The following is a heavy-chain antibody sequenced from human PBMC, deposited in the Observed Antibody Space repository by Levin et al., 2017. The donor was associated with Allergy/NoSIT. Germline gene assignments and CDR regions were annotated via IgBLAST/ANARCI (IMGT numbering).Heavy chain of an antibody. CDR1: GGTFSSYA. J-gene: IGHJ1*01. CDR2: IIPIFGTA. CDR3: ATEPRHIVVVTAIPEYFQH. D-gene: IGHD2-21*02. V-gene: IGHV1-69*01. Sequence: GGSLRLSCKASGGTFSSYAISWVRQAPGQGLEWMGGIIPIFGTANYAQKFQGRVTITADESTSTAYMELSSLRSEDTAVYYCATEPRHIVVVTAIPEYFQHWGQGTLVTVSS.